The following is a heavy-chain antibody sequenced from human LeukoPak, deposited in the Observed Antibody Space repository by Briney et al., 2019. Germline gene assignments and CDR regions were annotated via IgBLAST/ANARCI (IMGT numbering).Heavy chain of an antibody. CDR1: GFTFSSYA. J-gene: IGHJ4*02. Sequence: QPGGSLRLSCAASGFTFSSYAMSWVRQAPGKGLEWVSAISGSGGSTYYADSVKGRFTISRDNSKNTLYLQMNSLRAEDTAVYYCAKSRGVTMIVVVPFDYWGQGTLVTVSS. V-gene: IGHV3-23*01. CDR3: AKSRGVTMIVVVPFDY. CDR2: ISGSGGST. D-gene: IGHD3-22*01.